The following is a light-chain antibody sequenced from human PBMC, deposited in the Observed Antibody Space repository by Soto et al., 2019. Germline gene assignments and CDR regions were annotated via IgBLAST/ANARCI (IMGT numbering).Light chain of an antibody. J-gene: IGLJ1*01. V-gene: IGLV2-23*01. CDR2: EAS. Sequence: QSALTQPASVSGSPGQSITISCTGTSSDVGSYNLVSWYQQHPGKVPKIMIYEASKRPSGAPNRFSGSKSGNTASLTISGLQADEEADYYCCSYAGSSTWVFGTGTKLTVL. CDR3: CSYAGSSTWV. CDR1: SSDVGSYNL.